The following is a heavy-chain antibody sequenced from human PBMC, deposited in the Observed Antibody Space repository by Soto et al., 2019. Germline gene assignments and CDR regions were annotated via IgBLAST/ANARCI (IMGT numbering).Heavy chain of an antibody. CDR3: ARHAGLDSSGYYSY. CDR1: GYSFSNYW. V-gene: IGHV5-51*01. CDR2: IYPGNSDI. Sequence: PGESLKISCKGSGYSFSNYWIGWVRQMPGKGLEWVGIIYPGNSDIRYSPPFQGQVTMSADRSISTAFLQWSSLKASDTAVYYCARHAGLDSSGYYSYWGQGTLVTVSS. J-gene: IGHJ4*02. D-gene: IGHD3-22*01.